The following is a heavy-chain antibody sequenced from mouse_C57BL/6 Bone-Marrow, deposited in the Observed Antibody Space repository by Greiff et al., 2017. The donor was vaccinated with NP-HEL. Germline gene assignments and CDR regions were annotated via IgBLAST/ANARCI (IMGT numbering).Heavy chain of an antibody. Sequence: QVQLKQSGAELVRPGTSVKLSCKASGYTFTSYWMHWVKQRPGQGLEWIGVIDPSDSYTNYNQKFKGKATLTVDTSSSTAYMQLSSLTSEDSAVYYCAPSPDYWGQGTTLTVSS. V-gene: IGHV1-59*01. CDR2: IDPSDSYT. CDR3: APSPDY. CDR1: GYTFTSYW. J-gene: IGHJ2*01.